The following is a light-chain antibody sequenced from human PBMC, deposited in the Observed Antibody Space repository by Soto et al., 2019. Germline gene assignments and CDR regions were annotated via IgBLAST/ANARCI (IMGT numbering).Light chain of an antibody. CDR1: SSDIGSYDH. V-gene: IGLV2-14*03. Sequence: QSVLTQPASVSGSPGQSITISCSGTSSDIGSYDHVAWYQQFPGKSPKLIIYAVSDRPSGVSDRFSGSKSGISASLTISGLQTEDEADYYCQSYDRSLSGSFFGTGTKVTVL. CDR2: AVS. J-gene: IGLJ1*01. CDR3: QSYDRSLSGSF.